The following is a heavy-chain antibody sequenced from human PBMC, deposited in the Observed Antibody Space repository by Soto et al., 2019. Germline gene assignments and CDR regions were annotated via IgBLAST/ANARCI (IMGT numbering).Heavy chain of an antibody. CDR1: GYTFTGYY. CDR3: ARDRLKSEEYYDFWSGYSYYFDY. J-gene: IGHJ4*02. D-gene: IGHD3-3*01. CDR2: INPNSGGT. V-gene: IGHV1-2*02. Sequence: ASVKFSCKASGYTFTGYYMHWVRQAPGQGLEWMGWINPNSGGTNYAQKFQGRVTMTRDTSISTAYMELSRLRSDDTAVYYCARDRLKSEEYYDFWSGYSYYFDYWGQGTLVTVSS.